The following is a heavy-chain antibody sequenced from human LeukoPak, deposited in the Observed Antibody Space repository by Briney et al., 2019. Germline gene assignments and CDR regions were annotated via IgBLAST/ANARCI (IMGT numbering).Heavy chain of an antibody. Sequence: KPSETLSLTCAVYGGSFSGYYWSWIRQPPGKGLEWIGEINHSGSTNYNPSLKSRVTISVDTSKNQFSLKLSSVTAADTAVYYCARVGSYGPPKTRFDYWGQGTLVTVSS. CDR3: ARVGSYGPPKTRFDY. D-gene: IGHD5-18*01. V-gene: IGHV4-34*01. J-gene: IGHJ4*02. CDR2: INHSGST. CDR1: GGSFSGYY.